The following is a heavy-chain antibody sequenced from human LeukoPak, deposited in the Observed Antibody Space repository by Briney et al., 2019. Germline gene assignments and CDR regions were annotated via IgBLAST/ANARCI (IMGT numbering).Heavy chain of an antibody. J-gene: IGHJ4*02. V-gene: IGHV4-59*12. CDR2: IYYSGST. D-gene: IGHD2-8*01. Sequence: SETLSLTCTVSGGSISSFYWSWIRQPPGKGLEWIGYIYYSGSTNYNPSLKSRVTISVDTSKNQFSLKLSSVTAADTAVYYCARRRNALMVYGPPDYWGQGTQVTVS. CDR1: GGSISSFY. CDR3: ARRRNALMVYGPPDY.